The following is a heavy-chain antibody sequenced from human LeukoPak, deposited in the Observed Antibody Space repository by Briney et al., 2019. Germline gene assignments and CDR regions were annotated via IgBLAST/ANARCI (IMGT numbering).Heavy chain of an antibody. V-gene: IGHV1-24*01. CDR1: GYTLTELS. CDR2: FDPEDGET. Sequence: ASVKVSCKVSGYTLTELSMHWVRQAPGKGLEWMGGFDPEDGETIYAQKFQGRVTMTEDTSTDTAYMELSSLRSEDTAVYYCATALYDSSGYPQGFDPWGQGTLATVSS. J-gene: IGHJ5*02. CDR3: ATALYDSSGYPQGFDP. D-gene: IGHD3-22*01.